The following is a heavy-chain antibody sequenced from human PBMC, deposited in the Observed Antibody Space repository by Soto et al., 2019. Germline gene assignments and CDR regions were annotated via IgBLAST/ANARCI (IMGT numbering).Heavy chain of an antibody. CDR1: EDTFRNYA. CDR3: ARTGSSWYYPEAYYFDY. Sequence: ASVKVSCKASEDTFRNYAISWVRQAPGQRLEWMGWINAGNGNTKYSQKFQGRVTITRDTSASTAYMELSSLRSEDTAVYYCARTGSSWYYPEAYYFDYWGQGTLVTVSS. CDR2: INAGNGNT. J-gene: IGHJ4*02. D-gene: IGHD6-13*01. V-gene: IGHV1-3*01.